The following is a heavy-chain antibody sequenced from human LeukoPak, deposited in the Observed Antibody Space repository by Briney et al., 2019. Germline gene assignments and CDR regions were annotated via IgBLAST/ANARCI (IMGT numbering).Heavy chain of an antibody. D-gene: IGHD3-22*01. J-gene: IGHJ6*02. CDR1: GFTFRSYA. CDR3: GIRDTSAYYVF. CDR2: IGGSGGT. V-gene: IGHV3-23*01. Sequence: GGSLRLSCTGSGFTFRSYALSWVRQAPGTGLEWVSAIGGSGGTYYADSVKGRFTISRDNSKNALYLQMNGLRAEDTAVYYCGIRDTSAYYVFWGQGTTVTVSS.